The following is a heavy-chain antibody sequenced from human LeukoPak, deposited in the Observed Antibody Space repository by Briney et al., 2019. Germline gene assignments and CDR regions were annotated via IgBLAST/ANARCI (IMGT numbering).Heavy chain of an antibody. CDR1: GFTFSTYW. CDR3: ARVLYNWNDCLDY. J-gene: IGHJ4*02. D-gene: IGHD1-20*01. Sequence: PGRSLRLSCAASGFTFSTYWMHWVRQAPGKGLVWVSRISGDGTTTSYADSVKGRFTISRDNAKSTLYLQMNSLRAEDAAVYYCARVLYNWNDCLDYWGQGTLVTVSS. V-gene: IGHV3-74*01. CDR2: ISGDGTTT.